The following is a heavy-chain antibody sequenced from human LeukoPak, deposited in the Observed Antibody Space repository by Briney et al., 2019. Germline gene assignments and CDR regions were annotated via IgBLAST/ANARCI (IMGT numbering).Heavy chain of an antibody. CDR1: GGSISSYY. CDR2: IYYSGST. Sequence: SETLSLTCTVSGGSISSYYWSWIRQPPGKGLEWIGYIYYSGSTNYNPSLKSRVTISVDTSKNQFSLKLSSVTAADTAVYYCARTALYCSGGSCYSGDWFDPWGQGTLVTVSS. D-gene: IGHD2-15*01. J-gene: IGHJ5*02. CDR3: ARTALYCSGGSCYSGDWFDP. V-gene: IGHV4-59*01.